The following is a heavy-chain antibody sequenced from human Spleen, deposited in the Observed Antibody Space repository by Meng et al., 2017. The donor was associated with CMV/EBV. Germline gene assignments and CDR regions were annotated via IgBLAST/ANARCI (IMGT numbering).Heavy chain of an antibody. CDR2: IIPMGETA. J-gene: IGHJ4*02. Sequence: SVKVSCKASGGTLSTYAINWVRQAPGQGLEWMGTIIPMGETAIYTQKFRGRVTITADESTTTAHMEISGLTSEDTAVYYCATDGPGGGSYCLYWGQGTLVTVSS. CDR3: ATDGPGGGSYCLY. D-gene: IGHD3-10*01. CDR1: GGTLSTYA. V-gene: IGHV1-69*11.